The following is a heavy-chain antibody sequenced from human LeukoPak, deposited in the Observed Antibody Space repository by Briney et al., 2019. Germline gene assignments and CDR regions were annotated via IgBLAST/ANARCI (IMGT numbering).Heavy chain of an antibody. CDR1: GYIFSDYY. CDR3: AREGFWFGEN. D-gene: IGHD3-10*01. V-gene: IGHV1-2*02. CDR2: INPHNGVT. J-gene: IGHJ4*02. Sequence: GASVKVSCKVSGYIFSDYYMHWVRQTPGQGLEWMGWINPHNGVTHYTQKFQDRVTMTRDKTISTAYMELSRLTSDDTAVYFCAREGFWFGENWGQGTLVTVSS.